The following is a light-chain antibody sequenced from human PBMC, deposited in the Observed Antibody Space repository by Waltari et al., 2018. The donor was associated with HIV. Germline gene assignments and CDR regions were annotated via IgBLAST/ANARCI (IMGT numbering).Light chain of an antibody. CDR1: SSNIGAGYD. CDR2: GNS. V-gene: IGLV1-40*01. CDR3: QSYDSSLSGGGV. J-gene: IGLJ2*01. Sequence: QSVLTQPPSVSGAPGQRVTLSCPGSSSNIGAGYDVHWYQQLPGTAPKLLIYGNSNRPSGVPDRFSGSKSGTSASLAITGLQAEDEADYYCQSYDSSLSGGGVFGGGTKLTVL.